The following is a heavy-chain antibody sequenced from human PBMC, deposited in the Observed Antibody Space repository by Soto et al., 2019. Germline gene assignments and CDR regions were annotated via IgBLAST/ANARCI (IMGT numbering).Heavy chain of an antibody. CDR2: ISYDGRNK. J-gene: IGHJ4*02. CDR1: GFAFNTFD. CDR3: ASAEVAAFDY. V-gene: IGHV3-30*03. D-gene: IGHD5-12*01. Sequence: VGSLRLSCVASGFAFNTFDFHWVRQAPGKGLDWVAGISYDGRNKNYGDSVKGRFTISRDDSRNTLFLQMNSLRVEDTAMYFCASAEVAAFDYWGQGALVTVSS.